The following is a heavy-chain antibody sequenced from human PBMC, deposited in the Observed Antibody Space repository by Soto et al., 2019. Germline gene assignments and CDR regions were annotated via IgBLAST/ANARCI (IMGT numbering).Heavy chain of an antibody. CDR1: GYTFTSYD. D-gene: IGHD2-15*01. CDR3: AILPDGYYYSGMDV. Sequence: QVQLVQSGAEVKKPGASVKVSCKASGYTFTSYDINWVRQATGQGLEWMGWMNPNSGNTVYAQKLQGRVTMTRNTSISTAYMALSSRRSEDTAVYYCAILPDGYYYSGMDVWGQGTTVTVPS. CDR2: MNPNSGNT. J-gene: IGHJ6*02. V-gene: IGHV1-8*01.